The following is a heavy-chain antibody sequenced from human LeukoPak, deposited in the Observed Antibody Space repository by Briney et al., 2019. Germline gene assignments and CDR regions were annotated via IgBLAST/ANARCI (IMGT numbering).Heavy chain of an antibody. CDR1: GFTFSSYA. CDR2: ITGSSKYI. CDR3: ATDRSSIWCIEENYYMDV. J-gene: IGHJ6*03. V-gene: IGHV3-21*01. D-gene: IGHD6-13*01. Sequence: GGSLRISCAASGFTFSSYAMSWVRQAPGKGLEWVASITGSSKYIYFADSVKGRLTISRDNANNSLYLQMNSLTVEDTAVYYCATDRSSIWCIEENYYMDVWGKGTTVIASS.